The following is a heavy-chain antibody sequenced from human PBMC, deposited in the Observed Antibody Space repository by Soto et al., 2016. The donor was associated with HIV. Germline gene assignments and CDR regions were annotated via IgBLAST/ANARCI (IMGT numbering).Heavy chain of an antibody. J-gene: IGHJ2*01. CDR2: IIPILGIA. V-gene: IGHV1-69*10. CDR3: AAPLVVVTASHWYFDL. Sequence: QVQLVQSGAEVKKPGSSVKVSCKASGGTFSSYAISWVRQAPGQGLAWMGGIIPILGIANYAQKFQGRVTITADKSTSTAYMELSSLRSEDTAVYYCAAPLVVVTASHWYFDLWGRGTLVTVSS. D-gene: IGHD2-21*02. CDR1: GGTFSSYA.